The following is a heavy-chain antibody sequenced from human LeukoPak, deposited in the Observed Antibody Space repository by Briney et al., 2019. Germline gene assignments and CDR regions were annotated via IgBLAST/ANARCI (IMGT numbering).Heavy chain of an antibody. D-gene: IGHD1-26*01. Sequence: SVTVSCKASGGTFSSYAISWVRQAPGQGLEWMGRIIPILGIANYAQKFQGRVTITADKSTSTAYMKLSSLRSEDTAVYYCARDTPISGSPPGGNYYYGMDVWGQGTTVTVSS. CDR1: GGTFSSYA. V-gene: IGHV1-69*04. CDR3: ARDTPISGSPPGGNYYYGMDV. CDR2: IIPILGIA. J-gene: IGHJ6*02.